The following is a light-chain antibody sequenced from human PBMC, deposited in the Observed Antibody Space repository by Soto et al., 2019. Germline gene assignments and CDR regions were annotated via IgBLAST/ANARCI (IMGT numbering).Light chain of an antibody. V-gene: IGLV1-40*01. J-gene: IGLJ1*01. CDR2: GNI. CDR3: QSYDSTMSARYV. CDR1: SSNIGAGSD. Sequence: QSWLRQPPSVSGAPGQTVTISCTGSSSNIGAGSDLHWYQQPPGTASKPLIFGNINRPSGVPDRFSGSKSGTSASLAITGLQAEDEGDYYCQSYDSTMSARYVFGNGTKVTV.